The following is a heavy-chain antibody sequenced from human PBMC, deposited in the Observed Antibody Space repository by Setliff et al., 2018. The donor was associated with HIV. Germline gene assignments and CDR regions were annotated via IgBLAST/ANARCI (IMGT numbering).Heavy chain of an antibody. CDR1: GFTFTNYA. V-gene: IGHV3-48*01. D-gene: IGHD6-19*01. J-gene: IGHJ6*03. Sequence: GGSLRLSCVTSGFTFTNYAMTWVRQAPGKGLEWISYISFSTGSIYYADSVKGRFTISSDTAKNALYLQMNSLRAEDTAVYHCARDGSGRGSGWYNYYYYMDVWGKGTTVTVSS. CDR3: ARDGSGRGSGWYNYYYYMDV. CDR2: ISFSTGSI.